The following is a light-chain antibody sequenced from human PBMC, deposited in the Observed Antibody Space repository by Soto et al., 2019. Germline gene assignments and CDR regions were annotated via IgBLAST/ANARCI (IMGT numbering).Light chain of an antibody. J-gene: IGKJ2*01. CDR1: QSVSSY. Sequence: EIVLTQSPATLSLSPGERATLSCRASQSVSSYLAWYQQKPGQAPRLLIYDASNRATGIPARFSGSGSGTYFPPTISSLEPEDFSVFYCQQRSNWPLYTFGQGTKLEIK. CDR3: QQRSNWPLYT. V-gene: IGKV3-11*01. CDR2: DAS.